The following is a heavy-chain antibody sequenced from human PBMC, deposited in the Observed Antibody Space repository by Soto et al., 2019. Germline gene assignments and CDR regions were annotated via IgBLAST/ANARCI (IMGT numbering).Heavy chain of an antibody. D-gene: IGHD3-10*01. CDR3: AVSRKSSESGYYYFGMDV. J-gene: IGHJ6*02. Sequence: QVQLVQSGAEVKKPGASVKVSCKASEYTFDNYFIHWVRQAPGQGLEWMGIINPSGGSTNYAQKFQGRVTMTRDTSTSTAYTELSSLRSEDTAVYYCAVSRKSSESGYYYFGMDVWGQGTTVTVSS. CDR1: EYTFDNYF. CDR2: INPSGGST. V-gene: IGHV1-46*02.